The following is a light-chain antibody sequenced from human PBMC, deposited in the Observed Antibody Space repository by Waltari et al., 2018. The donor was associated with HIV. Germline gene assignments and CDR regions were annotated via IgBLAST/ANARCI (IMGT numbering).Light chain of an antibody. V-gene: IGLV2-14*01. Sequence: QSALTQPASVSGSPGQSITISCAGTTSDIGIFDSVSWYQQHPGRAPQLMIFVVSSRPSGVSSRFAGSKSGNTASLTISGLQAEDEANYYCCSYTAIHTLIFGGGTKLTVL. J-gene: IGLJ2*01. CDR1: TSDIGIFDS. CDR2: VVS. CDR3: CSYTAIHTLI.